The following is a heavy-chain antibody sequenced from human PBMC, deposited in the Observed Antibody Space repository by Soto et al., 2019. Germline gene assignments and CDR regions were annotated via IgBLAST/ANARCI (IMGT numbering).Heavy chain of an antibody. CDR2: IDPSDSYT. CDR3: ARRSKYGPDFDY. D-gene: IGHD4-17*01. J-gene: IGHJ4*02. CDR1: GYIFTSYW. Sequence: GESLKISCKGSGYIFTSYWISYVLQMPGKGLEWMGRIDPSDSYTNYSPSFQGHVTISADKSISTAYLQWSSLKASDTAMYYCARRSKYGPDFDYWGQGTLVTVSS. V-gene: IGHV5-10-1*01.